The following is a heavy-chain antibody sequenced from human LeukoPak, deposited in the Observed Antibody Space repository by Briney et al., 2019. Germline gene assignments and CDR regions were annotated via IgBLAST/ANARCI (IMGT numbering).Heavy chain of an antibody. CDR2: ISGSGGST. D-gene: IGHD3-9*01. V-gene: IGHV3-23*01. CDR1: GFTFSSYA. CDR3: AKENYDILTGYAQNWFDP. Sequence: GGSLRLSCAASGFTFSSYAMSWVRQAPGKGLEWVSAISGSGGSTYYADSVKGRFTISRDNSKNTLYLQMNRLRAEDTAVYYCAKENYDILTGYAQNWFDPWGQGTLVTVSS. J-gene: IGHJ5*02.